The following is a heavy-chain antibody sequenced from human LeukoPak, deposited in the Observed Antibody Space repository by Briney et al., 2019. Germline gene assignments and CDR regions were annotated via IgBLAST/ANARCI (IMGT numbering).Heavy chain of an antibody. J-gene: IGHJ6*02. Sequence: GASVKVSCKASGYTFTNFAINWVRQAPGQGLEWMGWMNPNSGNTGYAQKFQGRVTMTRNTSISTAYMELSSLRSEDTAVYYCARVKLRGYSGYDFGYYYYGMDVWGQGTTVTVSS. V-gene: IGHV1-8*02. CDR2: MNPNSGNT. CDR3: ARVKLRGYSGYDFGYYYYGMDV. D-gene: IGHD5-12*01. CDR1: GYTFTNFA.